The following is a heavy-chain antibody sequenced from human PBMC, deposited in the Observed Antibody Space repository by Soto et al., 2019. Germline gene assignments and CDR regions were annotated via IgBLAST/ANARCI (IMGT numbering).Heavy chain of an antibody. CDR1: GFTFSSYA. CDR3: AKDSIAARPRWFDP. V-gene: IGHV3-23*01. Sequence: MRLSCAASGFTFSSYAMSWVRQAPGKGLEWVSAISGSGGSTYYADSVKGRFTISRDNSKNTLYLQMNSLRAEDTAVYYCAKDSIAARPRWFDPWGQGTLVTVSS. D-gene: IGHD6-6*01. J-gene: IGHJ5*02. CDR2: ISGSGGST.